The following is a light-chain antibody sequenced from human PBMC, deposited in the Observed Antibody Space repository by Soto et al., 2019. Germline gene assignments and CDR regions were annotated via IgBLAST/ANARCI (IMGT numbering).Light chain of an antibody. CDR2: LGS. Sequence: DIVMTQSPLSLPVTPGEPASISCRSSQSLLHSNGYNYLDWYLQKPGQSPQLLIYLGSNRASGVPDRFSVCGSGTDFTLKISRVEAEDVGVYYCMQALQTQLTFGGGTKVEIK. V-gene: IGKV2-28*01. J-gene: IGKJ4*01. CDR3: MQALQTQLT. CDR1: QSLLHSNGYNY.